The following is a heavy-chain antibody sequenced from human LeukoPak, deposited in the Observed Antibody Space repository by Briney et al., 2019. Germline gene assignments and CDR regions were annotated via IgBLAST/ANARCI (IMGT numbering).Heavy chain of an antibody. J-gene: IGHJ3*02. Sequence: GGSLRLSCAVSGFTFDSYGMNWVRQTPRKGLEWLSVISGSGDVTYYADSVKGRFTMSRDNFKNRLYLQMNDLRGEDTARYCARLAEPWEVWHALDIWGPGTMVTVSS. CDR2: ISGSGDVT. CDR1: GFTFDSYG. D-gene: IGHD1-14*01. V-gene: IGHV3-23*01. CDR3: ARLAEPWEVWHALDI.